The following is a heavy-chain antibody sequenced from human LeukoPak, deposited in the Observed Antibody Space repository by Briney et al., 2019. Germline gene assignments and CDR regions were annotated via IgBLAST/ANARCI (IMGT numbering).Heavy chain of an antibody. CDR2: IDYSGRT. J-gene: IGHJ4*02. Sequence: SETLSLTCAVYGGSFSGYYWSWIRQPPGKGLEWIGEIDYSGRTNSNASLKSRVTLSVDMSKNQFSLRLSSVTAADTAVYYCARKSVVTAGRKPYDFWDQGTLVTVSP. CDR3: ARKSVVTAGRKPYDF. CDR1: GGSFSGYY. D-gene: IGHD2-2*01. V-gene: IGHV4-34*01.